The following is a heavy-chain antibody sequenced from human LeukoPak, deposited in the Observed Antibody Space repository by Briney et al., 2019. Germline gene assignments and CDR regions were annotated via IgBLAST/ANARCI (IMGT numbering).Heavy chain of an antibody. D-gene: IGHD3-22*01. V-gene: IGHV4-34*01. CDR1: GGSFSGYC. CDR3: ARDRLDSSGYYPFDY. Sequence: SETLSLTCAVYGGSFSGYCWSWIRQPPGKGLEWIGEINHSGSTNYNPSLKSRVTISVDTSKNQFSLKLSSVTAADTAVYYCARDRLDSSGYYPFDYWGQGTLVTVSS. CDR2: INHSGST. J-gene: IGHJ4*02.